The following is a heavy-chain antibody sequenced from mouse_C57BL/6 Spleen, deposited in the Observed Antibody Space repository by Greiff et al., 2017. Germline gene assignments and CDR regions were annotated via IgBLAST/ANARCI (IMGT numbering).Heavy chain of an antibody. CDR1: GFTFSSYT. J-gene: IGHJ3*01. D-gene: IGHD2-1*01. CDR2: ISGGGGNT. V-gene: IGHV5-9*01. Sequence: DVKLVESGGGLVKPGGSLKLSCAASGFTFSSYTMSWVRQTPEKRLEWVATISGGGGNTYYPDSVKGRFTISRDNAKNTLYLQMSSLRSEDTALYYCARENYGNYVWFAYWGQGTLVTVSA. CDR3: ARENYGNYVWFAY.